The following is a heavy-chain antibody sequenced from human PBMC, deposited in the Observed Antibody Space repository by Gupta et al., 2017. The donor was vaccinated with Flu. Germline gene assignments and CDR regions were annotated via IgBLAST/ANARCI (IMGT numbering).Heavy chain of an antibody. Sequence: EVQLVDSGGGLVQPGGSLSLSCVVSGFTFSDYYLDWVRQAPGKGLEWVARSRNKANGYSTEYAASVRGRFTISRDDLKNSLYLQMNSLKTEDTALYFCVRGSRSFDFWGQGTLVTVSS. CDR1: GFTFSDYY. V-gene: IGHV3-72*01. J-gene: IGHJ4*02. CDR2: SRNKANGYST. CDR3: VRGSRSFDF.